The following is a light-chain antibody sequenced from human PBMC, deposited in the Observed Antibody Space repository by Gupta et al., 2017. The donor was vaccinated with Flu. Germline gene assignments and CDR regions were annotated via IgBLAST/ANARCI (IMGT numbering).Light chain of an antibody. CDR2: WAS. CDR3: QQYYRTPLT. V-gene: IGKV4-1*01. Sequence: DIVMTQSPDSLAVSLGARATINCKSSQSVLYSSNNKNNLAWYQQKPGQTPKLLIYWASSRESGVPDRFSGSGSGTDFTLTISSLQAEDVAVYYCQQYYRTPLTFGGGTKVVIK. CDR1: QSVLYSSNNKNN. J-gene: IGKJ4*01.